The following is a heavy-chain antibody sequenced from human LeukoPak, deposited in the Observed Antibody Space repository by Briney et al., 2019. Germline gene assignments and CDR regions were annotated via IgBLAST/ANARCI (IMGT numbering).Heavy chain of an antibody. V-gene: IGHV3-23*01. J-gene: IGHJ4*02. Sequence: PGGSLRLSCAASGFTFSSYAMSWVRQSPGKGLEWVSAISGSGGNTHCTDSVKGRFTISRDNSKNTLYLQMDSLRADDTAVYYCAKGSGTAEEFWGQGTLVTVSS. CDR3: AKGSGTAEEF. CDR2: ISGSGGNT. CDR1: GFTFSSYA. D-gene: IGHD6-25*01.